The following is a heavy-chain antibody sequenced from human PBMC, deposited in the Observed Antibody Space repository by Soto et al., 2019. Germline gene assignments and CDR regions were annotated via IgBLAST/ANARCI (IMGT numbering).Heavy chain of an antibody. Sequence: QLQLQESGPGLVKPSETLSLTCTVSGGSISSSSYYWGWIRQPPGKGLEWIGSIYSSGSTYYNPSLKIRVTVSVDTFKNQFALKLSFVTAADSDVYYSARLVFSLNAQRVRFLEWLSRCFDAWGQGTLVTVS. J-gene: IGHJ5*02. CDR2: IYSSGST. CDR3: ARLVFSLNAQRVRFLEWLSRCFDA. CDR1: GGSISSSSYY. D-gene: IGHD3-3*01. V-gene: IGHV4-39*01.